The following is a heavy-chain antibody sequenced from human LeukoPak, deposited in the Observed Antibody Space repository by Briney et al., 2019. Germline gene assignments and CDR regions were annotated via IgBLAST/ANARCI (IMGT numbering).Heavy chain of an antibody. CDR3: ARVELRNYYYYGMDV. CDR2: IIPIFGTA. V-gene: IGHV1-69*13. Sequence: GASVKVSCKASGGTFSSYATSWVRQAPGQGLEWMGGIIPIFGTANYAQKFQGRVTITADESTSTAYMELSSLRSEDTAVYYCARVELRNYYYYGMDVWGQGTTVTVSS. CDR1: GGTFSSYA. D-gene: IGHD1-7*01. J-gene: IGHJ6*02.